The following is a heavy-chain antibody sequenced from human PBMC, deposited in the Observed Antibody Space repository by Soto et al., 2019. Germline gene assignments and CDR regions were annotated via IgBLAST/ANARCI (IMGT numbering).Heavy chain of an antibody. CDR3: ARTLPPIDY. V-gene: IGHV1-18*01. CDR2: ISAYNGNT. J-gene: IGHJ4*02. CDR1: GYTFTSYG. Sequence: QVQLVQSGAEVKKPGASVKVSCKASGYTFTSYGISLVRQSPGQGIAGMGWISAYNGNTHYAQKLQGRVTMTTDKSTSTAYMELRSLRSDDTAVYYCARTLPPIDYGGQGTLVSVSS. D-gene: IGHD1-26*01.